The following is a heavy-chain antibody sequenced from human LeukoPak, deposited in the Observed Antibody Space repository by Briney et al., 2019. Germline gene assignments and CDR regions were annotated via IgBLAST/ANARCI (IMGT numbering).Heavy chain of an antibody. CDR2: IGSGGTT. CDR3: AKRGHIANKYFDY. V-gene: IGHV3-23*01. D-gene: IGHD2-21*01. J-gene: IGHJ4*02. Sequence: PGGSLRLSCAASGFTFSSYGITWVRQAPGKGLEWVSGIGSGGTTYYADSVKGRLTISRDNSKNTLYLQMNSLRAEDTAVYYCAKRGHIANKYFDYWGQGTLVTVSS. CDR1: GFTFSSYG.